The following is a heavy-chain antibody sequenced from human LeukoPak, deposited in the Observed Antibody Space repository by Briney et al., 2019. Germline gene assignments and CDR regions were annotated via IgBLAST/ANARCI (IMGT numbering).Heavy chain of an antibody. Sequence: GGSLRLSCAASGFTFSSYSMNWVRQAPGKGLEWVSYISSSSTIYYADSVKGRFTISRDNAKNSLYLQMNSLRAEDTAVYYCAREGGSGSIYWGQGTLVTVSS. CDR3: AREGGSGSIY. J-gene: IGHJ4*02. V-gene: IGHV3-48*01. D-gene: IGHD3-10*01. CDR1: GFTFSSYS. CDR2: ISSSSTI.